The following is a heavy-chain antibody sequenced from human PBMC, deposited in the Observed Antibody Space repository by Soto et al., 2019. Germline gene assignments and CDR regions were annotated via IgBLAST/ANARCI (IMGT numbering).Heavy chain of an antibody. CDR3: ARESRGLPQKDYYYYGMDV. Sequence: GASVKVSCKASGYTFTGYYVHWVRQAPGQGLEWMGWINPNSGGTNYAQKFQGWVTMTRDTSISTAYMELSRLRSDDTAVYYCARESRGLPQKDYYYYGMDVWGQGTTVTVSS. CDR1: GYTFTGYY. D-gene: IGHD4-17*01. V-gene: IGHV1-2*04. J-gene: IGHJ6*02. CDR2: INPNSGGT.